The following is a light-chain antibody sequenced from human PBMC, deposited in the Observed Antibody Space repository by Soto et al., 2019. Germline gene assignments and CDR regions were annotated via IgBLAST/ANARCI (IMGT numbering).Light chain of an antibody. Sequence: QSALTQPHSVSGSPGQSVTISCTGTSSDVGGYNYVSWYQHHPGKAPKLIIYDVSERPSGVPDRFSGSKSGNTGNTASLTISGLQAEDEADYYCHSYDRSLSGSVFGGGTKLTVL. J-gene: IGLJ3*02. V-gene: IGLV2-11*01. CDR2: DVS. CDR3: HSYDRSLSGSV. CDR1: SSDVGGYNY.